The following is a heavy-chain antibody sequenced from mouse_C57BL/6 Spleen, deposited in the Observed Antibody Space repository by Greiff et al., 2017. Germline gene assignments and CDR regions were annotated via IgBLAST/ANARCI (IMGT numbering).Heavy chain of an antibody. J-gene: IGHJ3*01. Sequence: EVKLMESGGGLVQPKGSLKLSCAASGFTFNTYAMHWVRQAPGKGLDWVARIRRKSSNYATYYADSVKDSFTISRDDSQSMLYLQMNNLKTEDTAMYYCVSEGGDGSLAWFAYWGQGTLVTVSA. V-gene: IGHV10-3*01. CDR2: IRRKSSNYAT. CDR3: VSEGGDGSLAWFAY. CDR1: GFTFNTYA. D-gene: IGHD2-3*01.